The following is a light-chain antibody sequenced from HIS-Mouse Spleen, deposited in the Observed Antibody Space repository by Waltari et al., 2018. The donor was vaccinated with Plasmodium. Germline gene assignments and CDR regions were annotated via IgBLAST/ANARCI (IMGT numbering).Light chain of an antibody. CDR1: QSVSSN. CDR3: QQYNNWLT. J-gene: IGKJ4*01. CDR2: GAS. Sequence: EIVMTQSPATLSVSPGERATLSCRASQSVSSNLAWYQQKPGQGPRLLIYGASTRATGIPARVSCSGSGTEFTLTISSMQSEDFAVYYCQQYNNWLTFGGGTKVEIK. V-gene: IGKV3-15*01.